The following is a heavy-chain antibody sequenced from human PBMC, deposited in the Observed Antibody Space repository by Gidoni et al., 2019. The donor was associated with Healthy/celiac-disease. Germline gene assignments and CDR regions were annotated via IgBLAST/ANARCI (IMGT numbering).Heavy chain of an antibody. Sequence: PASGFTFSSYAMHWVRQAPGKGLEWVAVISYDGSNKYYADSVKGRFTISRDNSKNTLYLQMNSLRAEDTAVYYCARAGPQVTQYCGGDCYSGRMSLDYWGQGTLVTVSS. CDR3: ARAGPQVTQYCGGDCYSGRMSLDY. J-gene: IGHJ4*02. CDR2: ISYDGSNK. V-gene: IGHV3-30-3*01. CDR1: GFTFSSYA. D-gene: IGHD2-21*02.